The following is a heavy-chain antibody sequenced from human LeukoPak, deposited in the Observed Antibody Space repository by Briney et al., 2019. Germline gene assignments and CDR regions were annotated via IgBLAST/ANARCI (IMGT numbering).Heavy chain of an antibody. Sequence: GGSLGLSCAASGFTFSNYWVGWVRQAPGKGLEWVANIKRDGSEKYYVDSVKGRFTISRDNAKNSLYLQMNSLRAEDTAVYYCARGPNIYSGSYHEGDCYMDVWGKGTTVTVSS. J-gene: IGHJ6*03. CDR2: IKRDGSEK. CDR3: ARGPNIYSGSYHEGDCYMDV. D-gene: IGHD1-26*01. CDR1: GFTFSNYW. V-gene: IGHV3-7*01.